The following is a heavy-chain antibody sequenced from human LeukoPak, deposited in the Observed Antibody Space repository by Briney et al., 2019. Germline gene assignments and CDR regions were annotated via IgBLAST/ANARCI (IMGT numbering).Heavy chain of an antibody. Sequence: ASVKVSCKASGYTFTSDTISWVRHAPGQGLEWMGWISAYNGNTDYAQKLQGRVTMTTDTSTSTAYMEVRSLRSDDTAVYYCARGYCSGGSCYSDYWGQGTLVTVSS. CDR3: ARGYCSGGSCYSDY. D-gene: IGHD2-15*01. V-gene: IGHV1-18*01. CDR2: ISAYNGNT. CDR1: GYTFTSDT. J-gene: IGHJ4*02.